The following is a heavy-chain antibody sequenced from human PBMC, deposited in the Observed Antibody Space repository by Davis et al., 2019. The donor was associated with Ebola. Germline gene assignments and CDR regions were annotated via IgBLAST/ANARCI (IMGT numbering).Heavy chain of an antibody. CDR1: GGSISSYY. V-gene: IGHV4-59*01. CDR3: ARVHYDFWSGYYTENWFDP. J-gene: IGHJ5*02. D-gene: IGHD3-3*01. CDR2: IYYSGST. Sequence: SETLSLTCTVSGGSISSYYWSWIRQPPGKGLAWIGYIYYSGSTNYNPSLKSRVTISVDTSKNQFSLKLSSVTAADTAVYYCARVHYDFWSGYYTENWFDPWGQGTLVTVSS.